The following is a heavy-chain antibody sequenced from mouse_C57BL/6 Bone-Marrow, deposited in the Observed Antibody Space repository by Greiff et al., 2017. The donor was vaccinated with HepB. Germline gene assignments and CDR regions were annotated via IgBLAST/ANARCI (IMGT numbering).Heavy chain of an antibody. J-gene: IGHJ1*03. CDR2: IDPSDSYT. CDR3: ARSSTTDHGV. CDR1: GYTFTSYW. V-gene: IGHV1-69*01. D-gene: IGHD2-14*01. Sequence: QVQLQQPGAELVMPGASVKLSCKASGYTFTSYWMHWVKQRPGQGLEWIGEIDPSDSYTNYNQKFKGKSTLTVDKSSSKAYMQLSSLTSEDSAVYYSARSSTTDHGVCGTGTTVTVSS.